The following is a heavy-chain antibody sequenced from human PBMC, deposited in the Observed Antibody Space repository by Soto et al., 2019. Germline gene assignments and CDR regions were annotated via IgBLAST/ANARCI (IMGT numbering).Heavy chain of an antibody. D-gene: IGHD6-13*01. CDR2: IIPILDIA. V-gene: IGHV1-69*02. CDR1: GGTFSNYT. J-gene: IGHJ2*01. Sequence: SVKVSCKASGGTFSNYTINWVRQAPGQGLEWMGRIIPILDIAKSAQRFQGRFTITADKSTTTSYMELSSLKSEDTAVYYCARAVAAAWVCDWYFDLWSRGTLVTVSS. CDR3: ARAVAAAWVCDWYFDL.